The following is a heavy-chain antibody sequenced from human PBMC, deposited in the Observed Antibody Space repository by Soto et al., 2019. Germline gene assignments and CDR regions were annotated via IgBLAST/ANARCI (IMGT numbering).Heavy chain of an antibody. Sequence: ASVKVSCKASGYTFTSYGISWVRQAPGQGLEWMGWISAYNGNTNYAQKLQGRATMTTDTSTSTAYMELRSLRSDDTAVYYCARIIVATIAGWFDPWGQGTLVTVSS. V-gene: IGHV1-18*01. D-gene: IGHD5-12*01. CDR1: GYTFTSYG. J-gene: IGHJ5*02. CDR3: ARIIVATIAGWFDP. CDR2: ISAYNGNT.